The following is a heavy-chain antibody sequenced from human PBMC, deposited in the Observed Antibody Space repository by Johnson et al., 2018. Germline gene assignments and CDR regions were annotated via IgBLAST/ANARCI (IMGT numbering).Heavy chain of an antibody. D-gene: IGHD6-13*01. CDR3: ATAALRAPGAYYFDY. CDR1: GSTFTAYY. J-gene: IGHJ4*02. V-gene: IGHV1-46*01. Sequence: QVQLVESGAEVKRPGASVNVSCRASGSTFTAYYIHWVRQAPGQGLEWMGIIDPSGDSITYAQKFQGRVTMTRDTSTSTIYMELSGLRSEDTAGYFCATAALRAPGAYYFDYWGQGTLVTVSS. CDR2: IDPSGDSI.